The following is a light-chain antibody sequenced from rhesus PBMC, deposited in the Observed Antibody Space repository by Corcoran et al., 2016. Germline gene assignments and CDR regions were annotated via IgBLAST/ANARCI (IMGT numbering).Light chain of an antibody. CDR3: QQYSNWPRT. CDR2: GAS. J-gene: IGKJ1*01. V-gene: IGKV3-42*03. CDR1: QSVSSS. Sequence: EIVLAQSPATLSLSPGERATLSCRASQSVSSSLAWYRQKPGKVPRLLIYGASNRATGITDRFIGSGSGTDFTLNSSSLEPEDFVVYYCQQYSNWPRTFGQGTKVEIK.